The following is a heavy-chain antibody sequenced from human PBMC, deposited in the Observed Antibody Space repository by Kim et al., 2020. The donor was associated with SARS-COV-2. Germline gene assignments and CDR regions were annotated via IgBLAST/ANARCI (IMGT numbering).Heavy chain of an antibody. D-gene: IGHD6-19*01. Sequence: GGSLRLSCAGSGFTFGSAHMHWVRHAPGKGLEGVALISADESNKDYVDSVKGRFTVSRDNSQNTLFLQIDSLTAEDTAVYYCAREGHSSGRAGTFDNWDQGTLVTVSS. CDR3: AREGHSSGRAGTFDN. CDR2: ISADESNK. CDR1: GFTFGSAH. V-gene: IGHV3-30*03. J-gene: IGHJ4*02.